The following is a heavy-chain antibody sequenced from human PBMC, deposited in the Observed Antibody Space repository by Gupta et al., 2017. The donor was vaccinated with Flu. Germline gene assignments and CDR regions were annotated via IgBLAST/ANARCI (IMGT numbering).Heavy chain of an antibody. V-gene: IGHV3-23*01. J-gene: IGHJ4*02. Sequence: WVRQGPGKGLEWVSAISGSGGSTYYADSVKGRFTISRDNSKNTLYLQRNSLRAEDSAVYYGAKGSEGQANYDFWSGREAYWGQGTLVTVSS. CDR2: ISGSGGST. CDR3: AKGSEGQANYDFWSGREAY. D-gene: IGHD3-3*01.